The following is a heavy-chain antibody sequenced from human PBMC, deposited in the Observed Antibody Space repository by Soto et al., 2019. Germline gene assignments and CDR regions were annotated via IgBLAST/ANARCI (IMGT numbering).Heavy chain of an antibody. Sequence: QVQLVQSGAEVKKPGSSVKASCKASGYTFTSYYLHWVRQAPGQGLEWMVIINPSGGSTSYAQKFQGRVTMTRDTSTSTVYMEMSSLRSEDTAVYYCAGVARGWYDYWGQGTLVTVSS. CDR1: GYTFTSYY. J-gene: IGHJ4*02. D-gene: IGHD6-19*01. CDR2: INPSGGST. V-gene: IGHV1-46*01. CDR3: AGVARGWYDY.